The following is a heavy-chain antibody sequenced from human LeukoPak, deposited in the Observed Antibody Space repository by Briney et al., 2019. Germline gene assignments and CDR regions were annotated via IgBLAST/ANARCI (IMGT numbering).Heavy chain of an antibody. D-gene: IGHD2-2*01. CDR3: ASEKVVPAAPGDYYYYMDV. CDR1: GYTFTSYG. J-gene: IGHJ6*03. CDR2: ISAYNGNT. V-gene: IGHV1-18*01. Sequence: ASVKVSCKASGYTFTSYGISWVRQAPGQGLEWMGWISAYNGNTNYAQKLQGRVTMTTDTSTSTAYMELRSLRSDDTAVYYCASEKVVPAAPGDYYYYMDVWGKGTTVTVSS.